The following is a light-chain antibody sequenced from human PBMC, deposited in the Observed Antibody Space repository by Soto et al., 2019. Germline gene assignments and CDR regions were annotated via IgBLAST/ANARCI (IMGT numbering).Light chain of an antibody. Sequence: QSALTQPPSASGSPGQSVTISCTGTSSDIGDYNYVSWYQQHPGKVPKVIIYDVSNRPSGVSYRLSGTKSGNTASLTVSGLQAEDEADYYCCSYTRSGTLIFGTGTKVTVL. CDR2: DVS. J-gene: IGLJ1*01. CDR1: SSDIGDYNY. CDR3: CSYTRSGTLI. V-gene: IGLV2-14*01.